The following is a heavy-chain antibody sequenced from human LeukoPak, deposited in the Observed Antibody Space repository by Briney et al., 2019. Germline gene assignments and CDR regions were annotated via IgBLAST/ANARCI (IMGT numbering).Heavy chain of an antibody. CDR2: ISYDGSNK. D-gene: IGHD5-18*01. Sequence: GGSLRLSCAASGFTFSSYGVHWVRQAPGKGLEWVAVISYDGSNKYYADSVKGRFTISRDNSKNTLYLQMNSLRAEDTAVYYCAMGAMVTFDYWGQGTLVTVSS. CDR3: AMGAMVTFDY. V-gene: IGHV3-30*03. J-gene: IGHJ4*02. CDR1: GFTFSSYG.